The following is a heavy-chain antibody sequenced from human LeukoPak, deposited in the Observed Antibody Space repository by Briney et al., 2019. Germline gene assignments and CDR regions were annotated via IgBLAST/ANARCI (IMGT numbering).Heavy chain of an antibody. J-gene: IGHJ6*02. V-gene: IGHV3-23*01. CDR2: ISGSGGST. D-gene: IGHD2-15*01. Sequence: PGGSLRLSCAASGFTFSSYAMSWVRQAPGKGLEWVSAISGSGGSTYYADSVKGRFTISRDNSKNTLYLQMNSLRAEDTAVYYCAKDDYCSGGSCYGSYYYYGMDVWGQGTTVTVSS. CDR1: GFTFSSYA. CDR3: AKDDYCSGGSCYGSYYYYGMDV.